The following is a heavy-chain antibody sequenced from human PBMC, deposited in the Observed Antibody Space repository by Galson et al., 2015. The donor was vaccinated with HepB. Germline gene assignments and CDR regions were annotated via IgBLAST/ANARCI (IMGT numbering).Heavy chain of an antibody. CDR2: ITPSGDNT. Sequence: SLRLSCAASGFTFSHYAMSWVRQAPGKGLEWVSAITPSGDNTYSADSMKGRFTISRDNSQNTLFLHMNSLRADETAIYFCAKVFPERTDGWFRQALDYFDSWGQGTRVTVSS. J-gene: IGHJ4*02. V-gene: IGHV3-23*01. CDR1: GFTFSHYA. CDR3: AKVFPERTDGWFRQALDYFDS. D-gene: IGHD6-19*01.